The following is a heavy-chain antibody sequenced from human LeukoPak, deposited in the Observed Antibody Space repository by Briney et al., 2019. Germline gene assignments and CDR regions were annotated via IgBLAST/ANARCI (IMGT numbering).Heavy chain of an antibody. J-gene: IGHJ6*03. D-gene: IGHD3-10*01. CDR3: ASGSGSYRTPYYYMDV. CDR1: GFTFNTYA. Sequence: PGGSLRLSCATSGFTFNTYAMSWVRQAPGKGLEWVSVIYSGGSTYYADSVKGRFTISRDNSKNTLYLQMNSLRAEDTAVYYCASGSGSYRTPYYYMDVWGTGTTVTVSS. V-gene: IGHV3-53*01. CDR2: IYSGGST.